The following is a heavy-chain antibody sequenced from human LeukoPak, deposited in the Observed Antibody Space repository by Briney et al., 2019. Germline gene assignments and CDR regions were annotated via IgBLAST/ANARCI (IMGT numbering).Heavy chain of an antibody. CDR2: IKEDGSEK. CDR1: GFTFSSHW. CDR3: ARETWSGSYFDY. J-gene: IGHJ4*02. D-gene: IGHD1-26*01. V-gene: IGHV3-7*01. Sequence: GGSLRLSCSASGFTFSSHWMTWVRQAPGKGLEWEANIKEDGSEKYYVASVRGRFTISRDNAKNSLYLQMNSLGAADTAVYYCARETWSGSYFDYWGQGTLVTVSS.